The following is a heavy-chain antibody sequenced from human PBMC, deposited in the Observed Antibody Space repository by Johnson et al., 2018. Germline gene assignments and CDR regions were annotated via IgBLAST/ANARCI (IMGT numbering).Heavy chain of an antibody. CDR1: GFTFGDYA. J-gene: IGHJ6*03. D-gene: IGHD3-10*01. V-gene: IGHV3-49*05. Sequence: EVQLVESGGGLVKPGRSLRLSCTASGFTFGDYAMSCFRQAPGKGLEWVGFIRSKAYGGTTEYAASVKGRFTISRDDSKSIAYLQMNSLKSEDTAVYYCTRGYGGKPPYYYYYYDMDVWGKGTTVTVSS. CDR2: IRSKAYGGTT. CDR3: TRGYGGKPPYYYYYYDMDV.